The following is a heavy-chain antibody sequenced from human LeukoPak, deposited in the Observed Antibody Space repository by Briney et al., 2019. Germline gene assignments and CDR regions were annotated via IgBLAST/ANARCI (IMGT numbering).Heavy chain of an antibody. CDR2: VKSRSAGEQT. D-gene: IGHD3-10*01. CDR3: TLIQGWGSGSYYRDF. CDR1: GFSISHDW. Sequence: GGSLRLSCAASGFSISHDWMSWVRQAPGKGLEWVARVKSRSAGEQTDYAALVKGRLTISRDDSKNTLYLQMNSLKTEDTAVYYCTLIQGWGSGSYYRDFWGQGTLVTVSS. V-gene: IGHV3-15*01. J-gene: IGHJ4*02.